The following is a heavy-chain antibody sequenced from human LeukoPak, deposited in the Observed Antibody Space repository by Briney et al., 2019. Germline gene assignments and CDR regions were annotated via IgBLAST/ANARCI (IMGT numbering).Heavy chain of an antibody. CDR3: ARDGGCSSTRCYPDY. CDR1: GFTISSGDYY. J-gene: IGHJ4*02. V-gene: IGHV4-30-4*01. CDR2: IYYSENT. D-gene: IGHD2-2*01. Sequence: SQNLSFNCTGSGFTISSGDYYWSWIRQPPGKGLERIGYIYYSENTYYNQSLKSRVTISVDTSKNQFSLKLSSVTAADTAVYYCARDGGCSSTRCYPDYWGQGTLVTVSS.